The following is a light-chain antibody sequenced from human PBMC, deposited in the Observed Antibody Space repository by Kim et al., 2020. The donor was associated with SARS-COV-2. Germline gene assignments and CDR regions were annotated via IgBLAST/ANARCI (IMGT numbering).Light chain of an antibody. CDR3: GTWDSSLNAVV. J-gene: IGLJ2*01. CDR2: DNN. Sequence: GQKDTIACSVSSAKIGNNYVSWYQHLPGTAPKLLIYDNNDRPSSIPDRFSGSKSGTSATLGITGLQTGDEADYYCGTWDSSLNAVVLGGGTQLTVL. V-gene: IGLV1-51*01. CDR1: SAKIGNNY.